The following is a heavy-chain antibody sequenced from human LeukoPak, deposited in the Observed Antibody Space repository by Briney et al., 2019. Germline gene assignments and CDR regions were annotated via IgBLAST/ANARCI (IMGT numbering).Heavy chain of an antibody. J-gene: IGHJ4*02. V-gene: IGHV3-48*03. D-gene: IGHD3-9*01. CDR2: ISSSGSTI. CDR3: ARVLTGYCDY. CDR1: GFTFSSYE. Sequence: SGGSLRLSCAASGFTFSSYEMNWVRQAPGKGLEWVSYISSSGSTIYYADSVKGRFTISRDNAKNSLYLQMNSLRAEDTAVYYCARVLTGYCDYWGQGTLVTVSS.